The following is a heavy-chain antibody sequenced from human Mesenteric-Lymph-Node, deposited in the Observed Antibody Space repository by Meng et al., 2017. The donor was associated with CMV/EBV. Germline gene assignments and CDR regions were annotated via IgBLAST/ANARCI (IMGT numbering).Heavy chain of an antibody. V-gene: IGHV3-7*01. CDR1: FTKYW. Sequence: FTKYWMAWVRQAPGKGLEWVATIKQDEREKYYVDSVKGRFTISRDNAKNSVYLQMNSLRAEDTAVYYCARVVDSSGYYSLFAAFCDYWGQGTLVTVSS. D-gene: IGHD3-22*01. CDR3: ARVVDSSGYYSLFAAFCDY. CDR2: IKQDEREK. J-gene: IGHJ4*02.